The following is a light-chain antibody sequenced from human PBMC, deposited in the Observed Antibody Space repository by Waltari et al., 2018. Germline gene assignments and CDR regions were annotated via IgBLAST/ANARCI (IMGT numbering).Light chain of an antibody. CDR3: SSYTSSSTYV. Sequence: QSALTQPASVSGSPGQSITISCTGTSSDVGGYNYVSWYQQHPGKAPKLIIDDVSKRPSGVSNRFSGSKSGNTASLTISGLQAEDEADYYCSSYTSSSTYVFGTGIKVTVL. CDR1: SSDVGGYNY. J-gene: IGLJ1*01. CDR2: DVS. V-gene: IGLV2-14*01.